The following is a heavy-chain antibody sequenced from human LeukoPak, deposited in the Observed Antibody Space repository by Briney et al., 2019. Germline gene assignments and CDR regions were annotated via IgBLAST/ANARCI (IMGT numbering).Heavy chain of an antibody. CDR1: GFTFSSYD. D-gene: IGHD2-2*01. J-gene: IGHJ4*02. Sequence: PEGSLRLSCAASGFTFSSYDMHWVRQATGKGLEWVSTIGTSGDTYYPGSVKGRFTISRDNAKNSLYLQMDSLRAGDTAVYYCARGPQYQQIDYWGQGTLVTVSS. CDR2: IGTSGDT. CDR3: ARGPQYQQIDY. V-gene: IGHV3-13*01.